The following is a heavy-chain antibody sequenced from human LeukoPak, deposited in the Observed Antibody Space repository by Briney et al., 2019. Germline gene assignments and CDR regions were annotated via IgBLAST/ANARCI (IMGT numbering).Heavy chain of an antibody. V-gene: IGHV4-59*01. CDR3: ARDRGYLDGFDI. D-gene: IGHD3-10*01. CDR2: IYYGGST. Sequence: PETLSLTCTVSGASITNYYWSWIRQPPGKGLEWIGYIYYGGSTNYNPSLNSRVTISIDKSNNQFSLKVNSVTAADTAVYYCARDRGYLDGFDIWGQGTMVTVSS. CDR1: GASITNYY. J-gene: IGHJ3*02.